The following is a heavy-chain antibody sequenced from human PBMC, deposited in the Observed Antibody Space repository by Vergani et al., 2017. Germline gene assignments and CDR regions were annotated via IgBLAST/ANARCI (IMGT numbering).Heavy chain of an antibody. V-gene: IGHV3-33*01. D-gene: IGHD2-21*01. CDR2: IYYDGSKK. J-gene: IGHJ6*03. CDR1: GFTFSTYA. CDR3: VREGSYCGSTTCRNPSYVYYYHMDV. Sequence: LVESGGGVVQPGGSLRLSCTSSGFTFSTYAMHWVRQAPGKGLEWVAIIYYDGSKKYYADSVKGRFTISRDNSRNTLDLLMSSLRAEDTAIYYCVREGSYCGSTTCRNPSYVYYYHMDVWGEGTTVTVSS.